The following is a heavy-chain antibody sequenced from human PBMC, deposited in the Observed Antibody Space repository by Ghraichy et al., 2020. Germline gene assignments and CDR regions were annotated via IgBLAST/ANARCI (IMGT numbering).Heavy chain of an antibody. CDR2: ISAYNGNT. Sequence: ASVKVSCKASGYTFTSYGISWVRQAPGQGLEWMGWISAYNGNTNYAQKLQGRVTMTTDTSTSTAYMELRSLRSDDTAVYYCARELGFDQGGWTLTDDAFDIWGQGTMVTVSS. D-gene: IGHD3-9*01. V-gene: IGHV1-18*01. CDR1: GYTFTSYG. J-gene: IGHJ3*02. CDR3: ARELGFDQGGWTLTDDAFDI.